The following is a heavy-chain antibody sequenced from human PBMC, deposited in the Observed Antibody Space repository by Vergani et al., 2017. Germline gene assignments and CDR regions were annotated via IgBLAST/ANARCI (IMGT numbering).Heavy chain of an antibody. CDR2: IYPGDSDT. Sequence: EVQLVQSGAEVKKPGESLKISCKGSGYSFTSYWIGWVRQMPGKGLEWMGSIYPGDSDTSYSPSFQGQVTISAHKSISTAYLQWSSLTASDTAMYYCARAGGYSYGPDSNWFDPWGQGTLVTVSS. J-gene: IGHJ5*02. D-gene: IGHD5-18*01. CDR1: GYSFTSYW. V-gene: IGHV5-51*03. CDR3: ARAGGYSYGPDSNWFDP.